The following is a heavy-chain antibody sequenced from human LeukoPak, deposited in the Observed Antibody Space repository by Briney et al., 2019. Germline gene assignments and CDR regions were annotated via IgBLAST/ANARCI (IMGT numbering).Heavy chain of an antibody. Sequence: GGSLRLSCAASGFTFSSYAMHWVRQAPGKGLEWVAVISYDGSNKYYADSVKGRFTISRDNSKNTLYLQMNSLRAEDTVVYYCARETGVSVYYFDYWGQGTLVTVSS. D-gene: IGHD3-3*01. CDR3: ARETGVSVYYFDY. J-gene: IGHJ4*02. CDR1: GFTFSSYA. CDR2: ISYDGSNK. V-gene: IGHV3-30-3*01.